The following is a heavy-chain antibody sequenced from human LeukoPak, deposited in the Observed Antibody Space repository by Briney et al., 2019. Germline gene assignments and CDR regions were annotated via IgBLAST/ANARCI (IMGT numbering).Heavy chain of an antibody. Sequence: PGGSLRLSCAASGFTFSSYEMNWVRQAPGKGLEWVSYISSSGSSIYYADSVKGRFTISRDNAKNSLYLQMNSLRAEDTAVYYCAGMYSSSSPGDYWGQGTLVTVSS. CDR3: AGMYSSSSPGDY. J-gene: IGHJ4*02. D-gene: IGHD6-6*01. CDR1: GFTFSSYE. V-gene: IGHV3-48*03. CDR2: ISSSGSSI.